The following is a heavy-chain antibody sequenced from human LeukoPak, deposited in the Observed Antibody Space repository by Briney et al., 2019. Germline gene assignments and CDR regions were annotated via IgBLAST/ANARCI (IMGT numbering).Heavy chain of an antibody. CDR2: INHSGST. Sequence: PSETLSLTCAVYGGSFSGYYWSWIRQPPGKGLEWIGEINHSGSTNYNPPLKSRVTISVDTSKNQFSLKLSSVTAADTAVYYCANSGSYYNYYYGMDVWGQGTTVTVSS. D-gene: IGHD1-26*01. V-gene: IGHV4-34*01. CDR1: GGSFSGYY. CDR3: ANSGSYYNYYYGMDV. J-gene: IGHJ6*02.